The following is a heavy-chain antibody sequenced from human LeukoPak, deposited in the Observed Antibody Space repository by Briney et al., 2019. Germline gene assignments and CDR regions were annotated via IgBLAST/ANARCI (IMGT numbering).Heavy chain of an antibody. Sequence: GESLEISWKGSGCRFTSYWIGGVRQLPGKGLEGMGIIYPGDSDTRYSPSFQGQVTISADKSISTAYLQWSSLKASDTAMYYCARFGYCSSTSCYPTMDVWGKGTTVTVSS. V-gene: IGHV5-51*01. CDR2: IYPGDSDT. CDR3: ARFGYCSSTSCYPTMDV. CDR1: GCRFTSYW. D-gene: IGHD2-2*03. J-gene: IGHJ6*04.